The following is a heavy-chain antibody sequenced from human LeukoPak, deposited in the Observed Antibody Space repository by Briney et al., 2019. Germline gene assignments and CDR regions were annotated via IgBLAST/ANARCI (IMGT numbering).Heavy chain of an antibody. D-gene: IGHD3-22*01. CDR3: AKPMYDSSGYWVGDFDY. J-gene: IGHJ4*02. V-gene: IGHV3-23*01. CDR1: GFTFSSYA. CDR2: ISGSGGST. Sequence: GGSLRLSCAASGFTFSSYAMSWVRQAPGKGLEWVSAISGSGGSTYYADSVKGRFTISRDNSKNTLYLQMNSLRAEDTAVYYCAKPMYDSSGYWVGDFDYWGQGTLVTVSS.